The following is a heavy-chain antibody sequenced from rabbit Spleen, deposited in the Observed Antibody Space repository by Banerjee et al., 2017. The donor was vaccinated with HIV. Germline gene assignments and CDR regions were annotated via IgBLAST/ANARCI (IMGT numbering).Heavy chain of an antibody. CDR2: IYTGNSKT. Sequence: QEQLVESGGGLVKPEGSLTLTCTASGCSFSDGYYMCWVRQAPGKGLEWIVCIYTGNSKTYYAIWAKGRFTISKTSSTTVALQVTSLTAADTATYFCAREKSGDYGYDLWGPGTLVTVS. CDR3: AREKSGDYGYDL. J-gene: IGHJ4*01. D-gene: IGHD6-1*01. V-gene: IGHV1S45*01. CDR1: GCSFSDGYY.